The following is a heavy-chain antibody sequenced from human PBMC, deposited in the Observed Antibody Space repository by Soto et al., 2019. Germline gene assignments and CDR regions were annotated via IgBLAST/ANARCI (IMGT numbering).Heavy chain of an antibody. CDR2: INGGGGST. Sequence: EVQLLEAGGDLIQPGGSLRLSCAASGFTFSSYTMTWVRQAPGKGLEWVSAINGGGGSTYYADSVKGRFTISRDNSKAALYLQMNSLRAEDTAVYYCAKDKVCSGGSCYYDYWGQGTLVTVSS. J-gene: IGHJ4*02. D-gene: IGHD2-15*01. CDR3: AKDKVCSGGSCYYDY. V-gene: IGHV3-23*01. CDR1: GFTFSSYT.